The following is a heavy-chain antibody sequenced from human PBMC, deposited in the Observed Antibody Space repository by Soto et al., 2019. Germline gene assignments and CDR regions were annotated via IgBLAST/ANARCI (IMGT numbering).Heavy chain of an antibody. CDR3: ARAVGIAVTGLDL. CDR1: GYNFPSFN. Sequence: QERLVQSGAELRRPGASVKMSCRASGYNFPSFNVNWVRQASGQGPEWLGWMNATNGNAAFARDFQARVTMTRDLSTDTAYLELGGLSSGDTAIYYWARAVGIAVTGLDLWGPGTLVTVS. J-gene: IGHJ5*02. CDR2: MNATNGNA. V-gene: IGHV1-8*01. D-gene: IGHD6-19*01.